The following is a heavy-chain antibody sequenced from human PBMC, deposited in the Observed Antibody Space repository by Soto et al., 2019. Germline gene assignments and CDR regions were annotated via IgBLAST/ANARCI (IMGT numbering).Heavy chain of an antibody. V-gene: IGHV1-3*01. CDR3: ATQMGEGYFAY. J-gene: IGHJ4*02. CDR1: GYTFTSYA. D-gene: IGHD3-16*01. Sequence: QVQLVQSGAEVKKPGASVKVSCKASGYTFTSYAMHWVRQAPGQRLEWMGWINAGNGNTKYSQKFQGRVTITRDTSASTAYMELRSLRSEDTAVYYCATQMGEGYFAYWGQGTLVTVSS. CDR2: INAGNGNT.